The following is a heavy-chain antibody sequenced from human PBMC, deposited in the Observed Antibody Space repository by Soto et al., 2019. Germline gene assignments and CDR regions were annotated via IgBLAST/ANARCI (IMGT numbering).Heavy chain of an antibody. V-gene: IGHV4-59*01. CDR1: GGSISSYY. CDR2: IYYSGST. Sequence: PSETLSLTCTVSGGSISSYYWSWIRQPPGKGPEWIGYIYYSGSTNYNPSLKSRVTISVDTSKNQFSLKLSSVTAADTAVYYCARDAGTGEFDYWGQGTLVTVSS. D-gene: IGHD1-1*01. J-gene: IGHJ4*02. CDR3: ARDAGTGEFDY.